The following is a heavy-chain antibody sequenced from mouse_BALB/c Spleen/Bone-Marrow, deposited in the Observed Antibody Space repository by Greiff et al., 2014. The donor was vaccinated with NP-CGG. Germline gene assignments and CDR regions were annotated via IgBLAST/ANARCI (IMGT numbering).Heavy chain of an antibody. CDR3: ARREAGYFGGGLYAMDY. D-gene: IGHD2-3*01. J-gene: IGHJ4*01. V-gene: IGHV1-14*01. Sequence: EVQLQQSGPELVKPGASVKMSCKASGYTFTSYVMHWVKQKPGQGLEWIGYIDPYNDGTKYTEKFKGKATLTADKSSSTAYMELSSLTCEDSAVYYWARREAGYFGGGLYAMDYWGQGTSVTVSS. CDR2: IDPYNDGT. CDR1: GYTFTSYV.